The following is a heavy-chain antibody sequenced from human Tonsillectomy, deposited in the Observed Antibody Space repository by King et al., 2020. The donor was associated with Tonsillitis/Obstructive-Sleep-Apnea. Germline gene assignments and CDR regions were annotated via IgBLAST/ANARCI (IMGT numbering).Heavy chain of an antibody. CDR1: GFTFSRYS. CDR2: IVWFINVI. V-gene: IGHV3-48*02. CDR3: ARDDRYAFDI. J-gene: IGHJ3*02. Sequence: VQLVESGGGLVQPGGSLRLSCAASGFTFSRYSMNWVRQAPGKGLVWVSYIVWFINVIYYADSLKSRLTISRDNANNSLYRQMNSLKDEDTAVYYCARDDRYAFDIWGQGTMVTVSS.